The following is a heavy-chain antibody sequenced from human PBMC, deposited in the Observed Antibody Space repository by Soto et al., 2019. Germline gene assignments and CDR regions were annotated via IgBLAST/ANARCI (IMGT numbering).Heavy chain of an antibody. CDR3: ARAHCSGGSCYSVQHWFDP. D-gene: IGHD2-15*01. Sequence: SETLSLTCAVSGGSISSSNWWSWVHQPPGKGLEWIGEMYHSGSTNHNPSLKSRVTISVDKSKNQFSLKLSSVTAADTAVYYCARAHCSGGSCYSVQHWFDPWGQGTLVTVSS. V-gene: IGHV4-4*02. CDR1: GGSISSSNW. J-gene: IGHJ5*02. CDR2: MYHSGST.